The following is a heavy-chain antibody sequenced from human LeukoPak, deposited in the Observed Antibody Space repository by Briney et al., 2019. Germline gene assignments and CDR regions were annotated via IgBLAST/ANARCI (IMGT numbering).Heavy chain of an antibody. D-gene: IGHD6-13*01. J-gene: IGHJ4*02. Sequence: AGGSLRLSCAASGFTFSSYAMSWVRQAPGKGLEWVSTISGSGTFTYYADSVKGRFTISRDNSKNTLYLQMNSLRAEDTAVYYCAKIGSSWYPGYWGQGTLVTVSS. CDR3: AKIGSSWYPGY. CDR2: ISGSGTFT. V-gene: IGHV3-23*01. CDR1: GFTFSSYA.